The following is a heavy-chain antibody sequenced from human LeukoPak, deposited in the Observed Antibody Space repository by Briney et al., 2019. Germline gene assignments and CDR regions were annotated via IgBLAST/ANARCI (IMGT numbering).Heavy chain of an antibody. V-gene: IGHV3-7*04. J-gene: IGHJ4*02. CDR1: GFTVSSNY. D-gene: IGHD2-2*01. CDR3: ARVSYCSSTSCYDY. Sequence: GGSLRLSCAASGFTVSSNYMSWVRQAPGKGLEWVANIKEDGSEKYYVDSVKGRFTISRDNAKNSLYLQMNSLRAEDTAVYYCARVSYCSSTSCYDYWGQGTLVTVSS. CDR2: IKEDGSEK.